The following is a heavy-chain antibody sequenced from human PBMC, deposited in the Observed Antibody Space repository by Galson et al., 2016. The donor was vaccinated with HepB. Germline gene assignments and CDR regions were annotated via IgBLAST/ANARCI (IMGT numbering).Heavy chain of an antibody. CDR2: ISDSGI. Sequence: SLRLSCAASGFSFSYHVMNWVRQAPGKGLEWVSYISDSGIYYADSVRGRFTISRDNAKETLYLQMNSLTAEDTAVYYCAREAWYGSTETGYWGQGTLVTVSS. J-gene: IGHJ4*02. V-gene: IGHV3-48*03. CDR3: AREAWYGSTETGY. D-gene: IGHD3-10*01. CDR1: GFSFSYHV.